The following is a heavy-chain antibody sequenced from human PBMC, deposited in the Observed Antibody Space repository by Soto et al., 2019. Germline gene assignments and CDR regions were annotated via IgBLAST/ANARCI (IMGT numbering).Heavy chain of an antibody. CDR3: ARHMRAVASPLGY. D-gene: IGHD6-19*01. V-gene: IGHV4-39*01. CDR1: GGSFSNTIYY. J-gene: IGHJ4*02. CDR2: IYYNGNA. Sequence: SETLSLTCSVSGGSFSNTIYYWAWVRQPPGKGLEWIGSIYYNGNAFYNPSLKSRVTISVDSSKSQFSLKVTSVTAADTAVYYCARHMRAVASPLGYWGQGALVTVSS.